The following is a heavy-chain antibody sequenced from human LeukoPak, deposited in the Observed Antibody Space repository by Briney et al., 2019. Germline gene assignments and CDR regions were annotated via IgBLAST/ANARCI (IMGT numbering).Heavy chain of an antibody. Sequence: SETLSLTCAVYLDSLSGYSWSWIRQPPGKGLEWIGEINYGGSTKYNSSLKSRVIISVDTSKNQFSLKLTSVTAADTALYYCARGYKPASGKDGAFDIWGQGTMVTVSS. CDR1: LDSLSGYS. J-gene: IGHJ3*02. D-gene: IGHD6-13*01. CDR2: INYGGST. V-gene: IGHV4-34*01. CDR3: ARGYKPASGKDGAFDI.